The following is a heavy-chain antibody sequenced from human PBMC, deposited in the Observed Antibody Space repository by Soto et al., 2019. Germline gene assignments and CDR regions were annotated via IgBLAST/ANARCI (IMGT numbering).Heavy chain of an antibody. J-gene: IGHJ4*02. D-gene: IGHD6-13*01. CDR1: GGSVNGYY. V-gene: IGHV4-59*02. CDR3: ARYRREAVAGYTLDN. CDR2: VYNSGST. Sequence: PSETLSLTCAVYGGSVNGYYWTWIRQPPGKGLEWIGYVYNSGSTNYNPSLKSRVTISEDTSKSQFSLKVNSMTAADTAVYYCARYRREAVAGYTLDNWGQGILVTVSS.